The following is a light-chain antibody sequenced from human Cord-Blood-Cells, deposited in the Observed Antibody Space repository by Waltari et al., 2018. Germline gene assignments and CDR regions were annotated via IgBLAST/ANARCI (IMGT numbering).Light chain of an antibody. CDR3: MQALQTPAT. CDR1: QSLRHSNGYNY. Sequence: DIVMPQSPLSLPVTPGEPASISCTSSQSLRHSNGYNYLDWYLQKPGQSPQLLIYLGSDRASGVPDRFRGSGSGTDFTLKISRVEAEDVGVYYCMQALQTPATFGGGTKVEIK. CDR2: LGS. V-gene: IGKV2-28*01. J-gene: IGKJ4*01.